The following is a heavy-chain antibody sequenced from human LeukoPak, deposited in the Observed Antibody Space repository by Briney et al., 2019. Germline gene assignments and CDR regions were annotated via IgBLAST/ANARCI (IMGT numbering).Heavy chain of an antibody. J-gene: IGHJ3*02. D-gene: IGHD2-8*01. CDR2: VSSSGTT. V-gene: IGHV4-31*03. Sequence: SETLSLTCTVSGGSISRDGHYWSWIRQYPGKGLESIGSVSSSGTTTYNPSLKSRVTISLDTSQIQFSLNLRSLTAADTVVYYCAREMVRDAFDIWGQGTMVSVSS. CDR3: AREMVRDAFDI. CDR1: GGSISRDGHY.